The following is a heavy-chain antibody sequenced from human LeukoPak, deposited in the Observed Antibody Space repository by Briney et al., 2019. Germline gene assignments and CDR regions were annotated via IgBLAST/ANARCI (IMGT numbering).Heavy chain of an antibody. CDR2: IKQDGSEK. J-gene: IGHJ4*02. Sequence: GGSLRLSCAASGFTFSSYWMSWVRQAPGKGLEWVANIKQDGSEKYYVDSVKGRFTISRDNAKNSLYLQMNSLRAEDTALYYCAKGSIAAADLFDYWGQGTLVTVSS. CDR1: GFTFSSYW. V-gene: IGHV3-7*03. D-gene: IGHD6-13*01. CDR3: AKGSIAAADLFDY.